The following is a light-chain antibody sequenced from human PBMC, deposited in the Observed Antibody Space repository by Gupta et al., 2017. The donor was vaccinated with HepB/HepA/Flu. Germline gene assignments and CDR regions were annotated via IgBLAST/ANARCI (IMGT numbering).Light chain of an antibody. CDR3: QQHSNWPPLT. CDR1: QSISRY. J-gene: IGKJ5*01. CDR2: DAS. Sequence: EIVLTQSPATLSLSPGERATLSCWASQSISRYLAWNQQKPGQAPRLLIYDASNRATGIPARFSGSGYGTDFTLTISSLEPEDFAIYYCQQHSNWPPLTFGQGTLMEIK. V-gene: IGKV3-11*01.